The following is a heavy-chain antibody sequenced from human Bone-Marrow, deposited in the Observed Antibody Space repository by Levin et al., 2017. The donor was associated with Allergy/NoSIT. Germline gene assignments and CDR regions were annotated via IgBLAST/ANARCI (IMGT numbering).Heavy chain of an antibody. D-gene: IGHD3-3*01. CDR2: LSYDGSEK. CDR3: AKDRGITIFGAILYGMDV. Sequence: PGGSLRLSCAASGFTFSSYGMHWVRQAPGKGLEWVAVLSYDGSEKHYADSVKGRFTISRDNSKNTLYLQMNSLRDEDTAVYYCAKDRGITIFGAILYGMDVWGQGTTVTVSS. V-gene: IGHV3-30*18. CDR1: GFTFSSYG. J-gene: IGHJ6*02.